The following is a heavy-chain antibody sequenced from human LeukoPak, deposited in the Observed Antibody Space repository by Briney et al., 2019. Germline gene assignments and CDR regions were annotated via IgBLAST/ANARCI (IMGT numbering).Heavy chain of an antibody. CDR2: INHSGST. CDR3: GRVLYDYVWGSYRSGYFDY. J-gene: IGHJ4*02. Sequence: SETLSLTCAVYGGSFSSYYWSWIRQPPGKGLEWIGEINHSGSTNYNPSLKSRVTISVDRSKNQFSLKLSSVTAADTAVYYCGRVLYDYVWGSYRSGYFDYWGQGTLVTVSS. CDR1: GGSFSSYY. D-gene: IGHD3-16*02. V-gene: IGHV4-34*01.